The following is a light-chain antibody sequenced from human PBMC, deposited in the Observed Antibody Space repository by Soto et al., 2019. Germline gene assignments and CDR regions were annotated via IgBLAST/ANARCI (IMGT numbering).Light chain of an antibody. CDR3: CSYAGSRV. J-gene: IGLJ3*02. CDR1: SSDVGSYNL. V-gene: IGLV2-23*01. Sequence: QSALTQPASVSGSPGQSITISCTGTSSDVGSYNLVSWYQQHPGKAPKLMIYEGSKRPSGVSNRFSGSKSGNTASLTISGLQAEDEAYYCCCSYAGSRVFGGGTKLTVL. CDR2: EGS.